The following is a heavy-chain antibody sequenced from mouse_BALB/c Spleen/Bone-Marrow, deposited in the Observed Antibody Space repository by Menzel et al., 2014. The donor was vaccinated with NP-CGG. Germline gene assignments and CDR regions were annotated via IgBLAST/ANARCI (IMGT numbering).Heavy chain of an antibody. V-gene: IGHV1S56*01. D-gene: IGHD2-14*01. CDR3: ARDYRYDAWFAY. Sequence: QVQLQQSGPELVKPGASVRISCKASGYTFTSYYIHWVKQRPGQGLEWIGWIYPGDVNTKYNEKFKGKATLTADKFSSTAYMQLSSLTSEDSAVYFCARDYRYDAWFAYWGQGTLVTVSA. CDR2: IYPGDVNT. J-gene: IGHJ3*01. CDR1: GYTFTSYY.